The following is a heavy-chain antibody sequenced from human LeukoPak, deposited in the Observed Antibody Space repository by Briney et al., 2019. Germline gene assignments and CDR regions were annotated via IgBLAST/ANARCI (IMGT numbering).Heavy chain of an antibody. CDR1: GFTFSSYA. Sequence: GGSLRLSCAASGFTFSSYAMSWVRQAPGKGLEWVSAISGSGGSTYYADFVKGRFTISRDNSKNTLYLQMNSLRAEDTAVYYCAKDRLRLITIFGVGAFDIWGQGTMVTVSS. V-gene: IGHV3-23*01. CDR2: ISGSGGST. CDR3: AKDRLRLITIFGVGAFDI. J-gene: IGHJ3*02. D-gene: IGHD3-3*01.